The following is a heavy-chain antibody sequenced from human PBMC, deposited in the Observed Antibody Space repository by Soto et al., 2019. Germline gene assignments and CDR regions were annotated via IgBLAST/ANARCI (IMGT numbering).Heavy chain of an antibody. CDR3: AKNGTDGVYNYYGMDV. CDR2: ISGSGGVT. J-gene: IGHJ6*02. Sequence: EVQLLESGGGLVQPGGSLRLSCEVSGFTFSTYAMSWVRQAPGKGLEWVSAISGSGGVTYYAGSVKGRFTISRDNSKNTLYLHMNSLRAEDKAVYYCAKNGTDGVYNYYGMDVWGQWTTLTVSS. CDR1: GFTFSTYA. D-gene: IGHD2-8*01. V-gene: IGHV3-23*01.